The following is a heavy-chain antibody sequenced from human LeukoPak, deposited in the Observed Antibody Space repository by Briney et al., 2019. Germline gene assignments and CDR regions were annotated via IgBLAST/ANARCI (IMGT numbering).Heavy chain of an antibody. V-gene: IGHV1-3*01. J-gene: IGHJ5*02. Sequence: ASVKVSYKASGYTFTTYTIHWVRQAPGQRLEWMGWINSGYGNTKYSQKFQGRVTITSDTSASTAYMEVRSLTSEDTAIYYCARDSYMAAADTWFDPWGQGTLVTVSS. CDR3: ARDSYMAAADTWFDP. CDR1: GYTFTTYT. D-gene: IGHD6-13*01. CDR2: INSGYGNT.